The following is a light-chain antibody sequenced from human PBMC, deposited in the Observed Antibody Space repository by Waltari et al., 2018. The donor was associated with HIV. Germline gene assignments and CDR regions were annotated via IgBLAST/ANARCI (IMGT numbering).Light chain of an antibody. CDR1: QSLLYTSNNKNY. CDR3: QQYYSSPPT. V-gene: IGKV4-1*01. CDR2: WAS. J-gene: IGKJ1*01. Sequence: DIVMTQSPDSPAVSVGERATINCKSSQSLLYTSNNKNYLAWYQQKPGQPPKLLIYWASTRESGVPDRFSGSGSGTDFTLTISSLQAEDVAVYYCQQYYSSPPTFGQGTKVEIK.